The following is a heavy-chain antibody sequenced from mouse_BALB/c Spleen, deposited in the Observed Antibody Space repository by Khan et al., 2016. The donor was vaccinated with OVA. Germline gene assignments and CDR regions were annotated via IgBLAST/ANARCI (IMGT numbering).Heavy chain of an antibody. CDR3: ARGFEGFYVMNY. J-gene: IGHJ4*01. Sequence: QVRLQQSGPELVRPGASVKISCKGSGYTFSDYAMHWVKQSHAKSLEWIGVISTYHGNTNYNQKFKGKATLTVDKSSSPAFMELARLTTEDSANYYCARGFEGFYVMNYWGKGTSVTVSS. V-gene: IGHV1S137*01. CDR2: ISTYHGNT. CDR1: GYTFSDYA.